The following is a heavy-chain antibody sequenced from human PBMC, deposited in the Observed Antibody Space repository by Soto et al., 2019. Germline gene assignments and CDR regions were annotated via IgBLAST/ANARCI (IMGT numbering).Heavy chain of an antibody. J-gene: IGHJ5*02. D-gene: IGHD6-13*01. CDR2: INAGNGNT. CDR3: AVSSWQNNWFDP. V-gene: IGHV1-3*01. CDR1: GYTFTSYA. Sequence: QVQLVQSGAEVKKPGASVKVSCKASGYTFTSYAMHWVRQAPGQRLEWMGWINAGNGNTKYSQKFQGRVTITRDTSASTAYMELSSLRSEDTAVYYCAVSSWQNNWFDPWGQGTLVTVSS.